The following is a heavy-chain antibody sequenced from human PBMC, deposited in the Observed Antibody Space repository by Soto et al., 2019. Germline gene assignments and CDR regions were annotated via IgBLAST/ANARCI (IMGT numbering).Heavy chain of an antibody. CDR2: ISAYNGNT. D-gene: IGHD2-2*01. J-gene: IGHJ5*02. Sequence: RASVKVSCKASGYTFTSYGISWVRQAPGQGLEWMGWISAYNGNTNYAQKLQGRVTMTTDTSTSTAYMELRSLRSDDTAVYYCARKPDCSSTSCYLGLGGNWFDPWGQGTLVTVSS. CDR3: ARKPDCSSTSCYLGLGGNWFDP. V-gene: IGHV1-18*04. CDR1: GYTFTSYG.